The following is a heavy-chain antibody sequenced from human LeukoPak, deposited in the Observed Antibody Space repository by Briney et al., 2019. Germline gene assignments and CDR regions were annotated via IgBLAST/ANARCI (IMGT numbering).Heavy chain of an antibody. CDR2: IYYSGST. D-gene: IGHD3-22*01. J-gene: IGHJ4*02. V-gene: IGHV4-39*01. CDR3: ARLIVVVTYFDY. Sequence: PSETLSLTCTVSGGSISSSSYYWGWIRQPPGKGLEWIGSIYYSGSTYYNPSLKSRVTISVDTSKNQFSLKLSSVTAADTAVYYCARLIVVVTYFDYWGQGTLVTVSS. CDR1: GGSISSSSYY.